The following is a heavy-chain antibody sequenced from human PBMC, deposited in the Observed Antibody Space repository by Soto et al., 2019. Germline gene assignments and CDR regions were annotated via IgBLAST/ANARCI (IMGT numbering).Heavy chain of an antibody. CDR2: INPSGGST. V-gene: IGHV1-46*01. J-gene: IGHJ4*02. CDR1: GYTFTSYY. CDR3: ARDPTLVMTPDYVWGSLDY. Sequence: ASVKVSCKASGYTFTSYYMHWVRQAPGQGLEWMGIINPSGGSTSYAQKFQGRVTMTRDTSTSTVYMELSSLRSEDTAVYYCARDPTLVMTPDYVWGSLDYWVQGTPVTVSS. D-gene: IGHD3-16*01.